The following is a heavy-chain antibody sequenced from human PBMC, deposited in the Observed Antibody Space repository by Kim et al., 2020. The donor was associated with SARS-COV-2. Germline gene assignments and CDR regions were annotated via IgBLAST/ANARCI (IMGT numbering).Heavy chain of an antibody. V-gene: IGHV3-64D*06. J-gene: IGHJ4*02. CDR3: VTGRNWNNLDY. D-gene: IGHD1-1*01. CDR2: INNNAGSA. Sequence: GGSLRLSCSASGLTFRSQIMHWVRQAPGKGLECVSLINNNAGSAYYADSVKGRFTISRDNSKNTLYLQMSSLRAEDTAVYYCVTGRNWNNLDYWGQGTLV. CDR1: GLTFRSQI.